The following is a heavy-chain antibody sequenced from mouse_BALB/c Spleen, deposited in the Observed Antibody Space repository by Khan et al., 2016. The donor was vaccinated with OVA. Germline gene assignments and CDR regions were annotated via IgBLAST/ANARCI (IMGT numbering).Heavy chain of an antibody. CDR3: ARSEYGNAVAY. CDR1: GYTFTSYY. D-gene: IGHD2-1*01. Sequence: QVQLQQSGAELVKPGTSVKISCKASGYTFTSYYMYWVKQRPGQGLEWIGGINPNNGDSTFNEKFKSKATLTVAKSSSTAYMQLGILTSEDSAVYYWARSEYGNAVAYWGQGTLVTVSA. CDR2: INPNNGDS. J-gene: IGHJ3*01. V-gene: IGHV1S81*02.